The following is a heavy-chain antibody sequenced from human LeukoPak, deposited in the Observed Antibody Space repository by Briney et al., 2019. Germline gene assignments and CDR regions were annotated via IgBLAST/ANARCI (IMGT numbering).Heavy chain of an antibody. CDR2: ISAYNGNT. Sequence: ASVKVSCKASGYTFTSYGISWVRQAPGQGLEWLGWISAYNGNTNYAQKLQGRVTMTTDTSTSTAYMELRSLRSADTAVYYCARDRRPFLSGYSSSWYAYWGQGTLVTVSS. V-gene: IGHV1-18*01. CDR3: ARDRRPFLSGYSSSWYAY. J-gene: IGHJ4*02. D-gene: IGHD6-13*01. CDR1: GYTFTSYG.